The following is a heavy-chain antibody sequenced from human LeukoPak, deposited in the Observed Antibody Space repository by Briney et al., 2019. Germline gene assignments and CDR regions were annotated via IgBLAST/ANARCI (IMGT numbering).Heavy chain of an antibody. Sequence: ASVKVSCKASGYTFTSYDINWVRQATGQGLEWMGWMNPNSGNTGYAQKFQGRVTITADESTSTAYMELSSLRSEDTAVYYCAREKVGAPSGFDYWGQGTLVTVSS. CDR2: MNPNSGNT. J-gene: IGHJ4*02. CDR3: AREKVGAPSGFDY. D-gene: IGHD1-26*01. CDR1: GYTFTSYD. V-gene: IGHV1-8*01.